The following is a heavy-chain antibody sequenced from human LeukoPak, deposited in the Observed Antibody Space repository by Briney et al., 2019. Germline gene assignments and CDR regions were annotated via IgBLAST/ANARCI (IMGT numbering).Heavy chain of an antibody. V-gene: IGHV3-30-3*01. CDR2: ISYDGNAK. CDR3: ARERQNRSGNYFDC. J-gene: IGHJ4*02. D-gene: IGHD1-26*01. Sequence: GRSLRLSCAASGFTFSSHSMHWVRQAPGRGLEWVAVISYDGNAKNHADSVKGRFTISRDNSKNTLFLQMNSLRADDTAVYYCARERQNRSGNYFDCWGQGTLVTVSS. CDR1: GFTFSSHS.